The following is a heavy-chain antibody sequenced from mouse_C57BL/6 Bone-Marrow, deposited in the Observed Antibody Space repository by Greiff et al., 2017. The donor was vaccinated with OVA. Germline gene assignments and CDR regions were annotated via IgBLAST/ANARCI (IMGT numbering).Heavy chain of an antibody. D-gene: IGHD6-2*01. CDR3: TTESCLDY. Sequence: VQLKQSGAELVRPGASVKLSCTASGFNIKDDYMHWVKQRPEQGLEWIGWIDPENGDTEYASKFQGKATITADTSSNTAYLQRSSLTSEDTAVYYCTTESCLDYWGQGTTLTVSS. CDR2: IDPENGDT. CDR1: GFNIKDDY. J-gene: IGHJ2*01. V-gene: IGHV14-4*01.